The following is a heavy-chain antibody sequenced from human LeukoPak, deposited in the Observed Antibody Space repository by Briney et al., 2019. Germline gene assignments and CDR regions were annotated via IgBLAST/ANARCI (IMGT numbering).Heavy chain of an antibody. Sequence: GGSLRLSCTVSGFTLSSYEMSWIRQAPGKGPEWVSSIDYDGGSGHYADSVKGRFTISRDNSNNTLFLHLNSLRGEDTAVYYCTRNSGWYGLSWGQGTLVTVSS. CDR2: IDYDGGSG. CDR3: TRNSGWYGLS. D-gene: IGHD6-19*01. J-gene: IGHJ1*01. CDR1: GFTLSSYE. V-gene: IGHV3-23*01.